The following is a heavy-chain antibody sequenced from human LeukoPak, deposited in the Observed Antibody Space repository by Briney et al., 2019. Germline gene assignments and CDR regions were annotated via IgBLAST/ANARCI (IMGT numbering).Heavy chain of an antibody. Sequence: PGRSLRLSCAASGFTFNTYALHWVRQAPGEGLEWVAVISYDGNNQYFADSVEGRFTISRDNSRKTLYLQMNSLRVEDTAVYYCARGPQYSSSWFGGYFDYWGQGTLVTVSS. D-gene: IGHD6-13*01. V-gene: IGHV3-30-3*01. CDR1: GFTFNTYA. J-gene: IGHJ4*02. CDR3: ARGPQYSSSWFGGYFDY. CDR2: ISYDGNNQ.